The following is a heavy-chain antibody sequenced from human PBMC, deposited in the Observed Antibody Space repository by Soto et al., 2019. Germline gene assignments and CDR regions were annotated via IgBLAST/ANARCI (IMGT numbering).Heavy chain of an antibody. J-gene: IGHJ5*02. Sequence: QVTLKESGPVLVKPTETLTLTCTVSGLSLSNGRMGVSWIRQPPGKALEWLAHIFSNDDKSYSTSLRRRLTIFKDTSRSQVVLTMTNMDPMDSATYFCALIKDCSRTDCYLASFDPWGQGTLVTVSS. CDR2: IFSNDDK. CDR3: ALIKDCSRTDCYLASFDP. V-gene: IGHV2-26*01. D-gene: IGHD2-2*01. CDR1: GLSLSNGRMG.